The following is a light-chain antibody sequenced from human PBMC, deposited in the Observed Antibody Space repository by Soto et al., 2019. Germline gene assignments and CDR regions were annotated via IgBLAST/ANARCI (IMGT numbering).Light chain of an antibody. J-gene: IGKJ2*01. Sequence: EIVMTQSPATLSVSPGERATLSCRASQSVSSNLACYQQKPGQPPRLLIYGASTRATGIPARFSGSGSGTEFTLTISSLQSEDFAVYYCQQYNNWPYTFGQGTKLEIK. CDR3: QQYNNWPYT. CDR1: QSVSSN. CDR2: GAS. V-gene: IGKV3-15*01.